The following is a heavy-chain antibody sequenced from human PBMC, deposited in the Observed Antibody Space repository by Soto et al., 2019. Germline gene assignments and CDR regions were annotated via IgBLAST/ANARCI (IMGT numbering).Heavy chain of an antibody. J-gene: IGHJ4*02. CDR2: ISGSGGST. V-gene: IGHV3-23*01. D-gene: IGHD4-17*01. Sequence: GGSLRLSCAASGFTFSSYAMSWVRQAPGKGLEWVSAISGSGGSTYYADSVKGRFTISRDNSKNTLYLQMNSLRAEDTAVYYCANGALGVRGLTTVTTGDYWGQGTLVTVSS. CDR1: GFTFSSYA. CDR3: ANGALGVRGLTTVTTGDY.